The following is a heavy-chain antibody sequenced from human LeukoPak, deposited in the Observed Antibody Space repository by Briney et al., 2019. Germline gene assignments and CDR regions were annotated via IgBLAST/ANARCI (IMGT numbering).Heavy chain of an antibody. CDR2: ISGSGGST. Sequence: GGSLRLSCAASGFTFSSYAMSWVCQAPGKGLEWVSAISGSGGSTYYADSVKGRFTISRDNSRNTLYLQMSSLRAEDTAVYHCVKDGGMATIFDFWGQGTLVTVSS. CDR1: GFTFSSYA. J-gene: IGHJ4*02. V-gene: IGHV3-23*01. CDR3: VKDGGMATIFDF. D-gene: IGHD5-24*01.